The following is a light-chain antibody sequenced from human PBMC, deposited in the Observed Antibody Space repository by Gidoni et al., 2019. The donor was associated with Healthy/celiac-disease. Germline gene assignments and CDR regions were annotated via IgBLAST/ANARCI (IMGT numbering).Light chain of an antibody. Sequence: PGQSITISCTGTSSDVGGYNYVSWYQQHPGKAPKLMIYDVSNRPSGVSNRFSGSKSGNTASLTISGLQAEDEADYYCSSYTSSSTYVFGTGTKVTVL. CDR3: SSYTSSSTYV. J-gene: IGLJ1*01. V-gene: IGLV2-14*03. CDR2: DVS. CDR1: SSDVGGYNY.